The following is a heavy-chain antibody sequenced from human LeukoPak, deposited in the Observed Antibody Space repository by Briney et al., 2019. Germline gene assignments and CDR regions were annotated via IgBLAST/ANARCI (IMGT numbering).Heavy chain of an antibody. V-gene: IGHV3-48*01. J-gene: IGHJ4*02. CDR1: GFTFSSYS. Sequence: GGSLRLSCAASGFTFSSYSMNWVRQAPGKGLEWVSYISSSSSTIYYADSVKGRFTISRDNAKNSLYLQMNSLRAEDTAVYYCASSPSPYCSSTSCYTGDYWGQGTLVTVSS. D-gene: IGHD2-2*02. CDR3: ASSPSPYCSSTSCYTGDY. CDR2: ISSSSSTI.